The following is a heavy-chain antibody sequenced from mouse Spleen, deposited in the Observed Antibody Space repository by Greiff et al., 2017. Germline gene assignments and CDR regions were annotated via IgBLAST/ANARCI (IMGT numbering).Heavy chain of an antibody. CDR3: ARLYDYIYAMDY. Sequence: QVQLQQSGPELVKPGASVKISCKASGYAFSSSWMNWVKQRPGKGLEWIGRIYPGDGDTNYNGKFKGKATLTADKSSSTAYMQLSSLTSEDSAVYFCARLYDYIYAMDYWGQGTSVTVSS. CDR1: GYAFSSSW. D-gene: IGHD2-4*01. J-gene: IGHJ4*01. CDR2: IYPGDGDT. V-gene: IGHV1-82*01.